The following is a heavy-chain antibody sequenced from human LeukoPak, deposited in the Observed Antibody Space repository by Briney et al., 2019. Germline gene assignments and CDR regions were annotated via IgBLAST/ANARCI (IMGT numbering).Heavy chain of an antibody. CDR3: ARLLTYYYDRSGYYRFSYFDQ. V-gene: IGHV2-5*02. Sequence: SGPTLVKPTQTLTLTCTFSGFSLSTSAVGVGWIRQPPGKALEWLALIYWDDDKRFSPSLKSRLTITKDTSKNQVVLTMTNMDPVDTATYYCARLLTYYYDRSGYYRFSYFDQWGQGTLVTVSS. J-gene: IGHJ4*02. CDR2: IYWDDDK. CDR1: GFSLSTSAVG. D-gene: IGHD3-22*01.